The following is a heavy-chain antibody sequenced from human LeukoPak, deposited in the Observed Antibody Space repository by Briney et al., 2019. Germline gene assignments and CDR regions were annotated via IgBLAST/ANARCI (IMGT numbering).Heavy chain of an antibody. V-gene: IGHV4-59*08. Sequence: PSETLSLTGTVSGGSISSYYWSWIRQPPGKGLEWIGYIYYSGSTNYNPSLKSRVTISVDTSKNQFSLKLSSVTAADTAVYYCARHIGDYGDYYYFDYWGQGTLVTVSS. CDR1: GGSISSYY. CDR2: IYYSGST. CDR3: ARHIGDYGDYYYFDY. D-gene: IGHD4-17*01. J-gene: IGHJ4*02.